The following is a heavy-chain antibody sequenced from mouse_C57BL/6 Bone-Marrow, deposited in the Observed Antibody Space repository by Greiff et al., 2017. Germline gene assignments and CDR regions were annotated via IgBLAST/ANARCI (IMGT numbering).Heavy chain of an antibody. D-gene: IGHD1-1*01. Sequence: EVQLQQSGTVLARPGASVKMSCKTSGYTFTSYWMHWVKQRPGQGLEWIGAIYPGNSDTSYNQKFKGKAKLTAVTSASTAYMELSSLTNEDSAVYYCTKDDGSSLFDYWGQGTTLTVSS. CDR1: GYTFTSYW. V-gene: IGHV1-5*01. J-gene: IGHJ2*01. CDR2: IYPGNSDT. CDR3: TKDDGSSLFDY.